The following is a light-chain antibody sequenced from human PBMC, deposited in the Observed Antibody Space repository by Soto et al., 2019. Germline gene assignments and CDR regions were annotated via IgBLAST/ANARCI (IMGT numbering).Light chain of an antibody. CDR1: SSDVGGYNY. CDR2: EVS. CDR3: SSYAGSNNLYVV. J-gene: IGLJ2*01. Sequence: QSVLTQPPSASGSPGQSVTISCTGTSSDVGGYNYVSWYQQHPGKAPKLMISEVSKRPSGVPDRFSGSKSGNTASLTVSGLQAEDEADYNCSSYAGSNNLYVVFGGGTKLTVL. V-gene: IGLV2-8*01.